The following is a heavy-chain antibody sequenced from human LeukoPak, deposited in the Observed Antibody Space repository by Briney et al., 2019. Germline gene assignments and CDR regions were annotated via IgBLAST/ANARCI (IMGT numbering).Heavy chain of an antibody. D-gene: IGHD5-18*01. CDR3: AKGSTAMVYYYYYYGMDV. CDR1: GFTFSSYW. V-gene: IGHV3-7*01. CDR2: IKQDGSEK. Sequence: GGSLRLSCAASGFTFSSYWMSWVRQAPGKGLEWVANIKQDGSEKYYVDSVKGRFTISRDNAKNPLYLQMNSLRAEDTAVYYCAKGSTAMVYYYYYYGMDVWGQGTTVTVSS. J-gene: IGHJ6*02.